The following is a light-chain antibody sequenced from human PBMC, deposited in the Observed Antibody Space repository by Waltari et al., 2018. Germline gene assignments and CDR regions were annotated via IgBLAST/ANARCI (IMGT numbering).Light chain of an antibody. CDR1: QSVSRS. CDR3: QHYVRLPVS. V-gene: IGKV3-20*01. Sequence: EIVLTPSPGTMSLSPGESATLTCRASQSVSRSLAWYQQKPGQAPRLLIYGASSRATGVPDRFSGSGSGTDFSLTISRLEPEDFAVYYCQHYVRLPVSFGQGTKVEIK. J-gene: IGKJ1*01. CDR2: GAS.